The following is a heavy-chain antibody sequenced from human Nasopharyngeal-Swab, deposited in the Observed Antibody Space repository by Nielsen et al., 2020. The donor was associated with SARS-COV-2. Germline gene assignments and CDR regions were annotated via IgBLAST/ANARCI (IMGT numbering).Heavy chain of an antibody. V-gene: IGHV1-46*01. CDR3: ARGGDPREVVAATDCFDP. CDR2: INPGGGSA. D-gene: IGHD2-15*01. CDR1: GYTFTRYY. J-gene: IGHJ5*02. Sequence: ASVKVCCKASGYTFTRYYIHWVRQAPGQGLEWMGIINPGGGSARYSQNFQGRVTMTRDTSTSTVYMELSSLRSEDTAVYYCARGGDPREVVAATDCFDPWGQGTLVTVSS.